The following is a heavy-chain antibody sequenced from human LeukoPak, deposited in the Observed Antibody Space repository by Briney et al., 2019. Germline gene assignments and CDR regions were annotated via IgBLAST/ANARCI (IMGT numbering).Heavy chain of an antibody. CDR2: INPNSGGT. V-gene: IGHV1-2*02. J-gene: IGHJ6*03. D-gene: IGHD6-13*01. CDR1: GYTFTGYY. Sequence: ASVKVSCKASGYTFTGYYMHWVRQAPGQGLEWMGWINPNSGGTNYAQKFQGRVTMTRDTSISTAYMELSRLRSDDTAAYYCARRGRSSSWSVYYYYMDVWGKGTTVTVSS. CDR3: ARRGRSSSWSVYYYYMDV.